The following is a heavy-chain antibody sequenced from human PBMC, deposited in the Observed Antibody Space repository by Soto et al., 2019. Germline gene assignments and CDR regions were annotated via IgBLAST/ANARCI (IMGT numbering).Heavy chain of an antibody. CDR3: AEDLRPGLVVPTKSGFDP. CDR2: TSIGGNT. V-gene: IGHV3-23*01. CDR1: GFPFNTYA. J-gene: IGHJ5*02. Sequence: GGSVRLSCEASGFPFNTYAMTWFRQLPGMGLEWVSTTSIGGNTDFAESVRGRFSVSRDNSKNTLYLQMTNLRAEDAAIYFCAEDLRPGLVVPTKSGFDPWGQGTRVTVSS. D-gene: IGHD3-10*01.